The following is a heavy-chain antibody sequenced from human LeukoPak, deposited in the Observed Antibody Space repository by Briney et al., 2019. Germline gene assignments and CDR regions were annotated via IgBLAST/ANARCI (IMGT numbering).Heavy chain of an antibody. CDR1: GGSISSGGYS. D-gene: IGHD1-1*01. V-gene: IGHV4-30-2*01. Sequence: NPSQTLSLTCAVSGGSISSGGYSWSWIRQPPGKGLEWIGYIYHSGSTYYNPSLKSRVTISVDRSKNQLSLKLSSVTAADTAVYYCARGTEGWALYFDYWGQGTLVTVSS. CDR3: ARGTEGWALYFDY. CDR2: IYHSGST. J-gene: IGHJ4*02.